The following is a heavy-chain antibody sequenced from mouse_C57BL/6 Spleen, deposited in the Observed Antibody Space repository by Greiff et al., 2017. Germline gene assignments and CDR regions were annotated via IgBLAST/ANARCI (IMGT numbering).Heavy chain of an antibody. D-gene: IGHD2-5*01. CDR3: AYSNYYAMDY. Sequence: LQQPGAELVRPGTSVKLSCKASGYTFTSYWMHWVKQRPGQGLEWIGVIDPSDSYTNYNQKFKGKATLTVDTSSSTAYMQLSSLTSEDSAVYYCAYSNYYAMDYWGQGTSVTVSS. J-gene: IGHJ4*01. CDR2: IDPSDSYT. CDR1: GYTFTSYW. V-gene: IGHV1-59*01.